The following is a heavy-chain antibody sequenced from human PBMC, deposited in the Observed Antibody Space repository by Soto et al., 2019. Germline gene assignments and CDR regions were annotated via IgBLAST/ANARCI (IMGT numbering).Heavy chain of an antibody. CDR2: INHSGST. J-gene: IGHJ4*02. V-gene: IGHV4-34*01. CDR1: GGSFSGYY. CDR3: ARRGIGSGSYLRPLRY. Sequence: PSETLSLTCAVYGGSFSGYYWSWIRQPPGKGLEWIGEINHSGSTNYNPSLKSRVTISVGTSKNQFSLKLSSVTAADTAVYYCARRGIGSGSYLRPLRYWGQGTLVTVSS. D-gene: IGHD3-10*01.